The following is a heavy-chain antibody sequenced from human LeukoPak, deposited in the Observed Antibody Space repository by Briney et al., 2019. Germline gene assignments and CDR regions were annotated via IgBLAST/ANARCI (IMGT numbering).Heavy chain of an antibody. D-gene: IGHD6-13*01. Sequence: PGGPLRLSCAASGFTFTSYWMNWVRQAPGKGLEWVGRIKSKTDGGTTDYAAPVKGRFTISRDDSKNTLYLQMNSLKTEDTAVYYCTTAAGSSWLGEDYWGQGTLVTVSS. CDR1: GFTFTSYW. J-gene: IGHJ4*02. CDR2: IKSKTDGGTT. V-gene: IGHV3-15*07. CDR3: TTAAGSSWLGEDY.